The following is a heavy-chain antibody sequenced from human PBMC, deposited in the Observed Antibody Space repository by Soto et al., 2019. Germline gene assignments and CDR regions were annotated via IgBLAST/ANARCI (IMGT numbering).Heavy chain of an antibody. CDR1: GFTFSSHA. V-gene: IGHV3-23*01. CDR2: LSDSGASI. D-gene: IGHD6-13*01. Sequence: EVQLLESGGGLVQPGRSLRLSCTASGFTFSSHAMTWVRQAPGNGLEWVSGLSDSGASIYYADSVKGRFTIYRDNSMNTLYLQMNTLRVEHTAVYYCAKVSSSWYAGFFDLWGQGTLVTVSS. J-gene: IGHJ4*02. CDR3: AKVSSSWYAGFFDL.